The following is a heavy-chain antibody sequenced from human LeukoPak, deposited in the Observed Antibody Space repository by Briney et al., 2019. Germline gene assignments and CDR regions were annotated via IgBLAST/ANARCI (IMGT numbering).Heavy chain of an antibody. CDR1: GYXFTNYG. D-gene: IGHD6-13*01. J-gene: IGHJ5*02. Sequence: ASVKVSCKASGYXFTNYGISWVRQAPGQGPEWMGWISAYSGHTNYAQKLQGRVTMTTDTSTSTAYMELRSLRSDDTAVYYCARDNHSGSWSWFDPWGQGTLVSVSA. CDR3: ARDNHSGSWSWFDP. V-gene: IGHV1-18*01. CDR2: ISAYSGHT.